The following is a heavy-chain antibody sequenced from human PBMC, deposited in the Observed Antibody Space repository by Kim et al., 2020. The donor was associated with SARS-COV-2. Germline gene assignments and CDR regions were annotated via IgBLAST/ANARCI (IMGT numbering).Heavy chain of an antibody. D-gene: IGHD1-20*01. Sequence: GGSLRLSCVASGFTFSAYGIHWVRQAPGKGLEWVAVISPDGNSQYYADSVKARFTISRDNSKTTVYLQMSNLGTEDTAVYYCADHYLLNFWGQGTLVTVSS. J-gene: IGHJ1*01. CDR2: ISPDGNSQ. CDR1: GFTFSAYG. V-gene: IGHV3-30*03. CDR3: ADHYLLNF.